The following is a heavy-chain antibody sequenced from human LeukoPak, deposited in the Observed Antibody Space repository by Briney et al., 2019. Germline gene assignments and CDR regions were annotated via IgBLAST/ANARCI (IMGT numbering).Heavy chain of an antibody. CDR3: ARDLRGSSSWFYYYYGMDV. J-gene: IGHJ6*02. V-gene: IGHV3-30-3*01. CDR2: ISYDGSNK. CDR1: GFTFSSYA. Sequence: GGSLRLSCAASGFTFSSYAMHWVRQAPGKGLEWVAVISYDGSNKYYADSVKGRFTISRDNSKNTLYLQMNSLRAEDTAVYYCARDLRGSSSWFYYYYGMDVWGQGTTVTVSS. D-gene: IGHD6-13*01.